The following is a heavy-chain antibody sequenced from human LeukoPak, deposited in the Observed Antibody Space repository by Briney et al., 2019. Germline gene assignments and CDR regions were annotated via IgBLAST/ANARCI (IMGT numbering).Heavy chain of an antibody. Sequence: PGGSLRLSCAASGFTFRSFAMSWVRQAPVKGLEWVSGITGSGSNSYYADSVKGRFTISRDNSKNTLYLQINSLRAEDTAVYYCSKPLYDLRSEYFFDSWGQGTLVTVSS. CDR2: ITGSGSNS. J-gene: IGHJ4*02. CDR3: SKPLYDLRSEYFFDS. V-gene: IGHV3-23*01. D-gene: IGHD3-3*01. CDR1: GFTFRSFA.